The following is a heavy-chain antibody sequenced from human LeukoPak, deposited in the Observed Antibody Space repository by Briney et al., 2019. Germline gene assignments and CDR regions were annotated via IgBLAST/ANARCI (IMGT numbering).Heavy chain of an antibody. D-gene: IGHD5-12*01. CDR3: AKARGYSGYDSLDY. CDR2: ISGSGGST. CDR1: GFTFSNYA. V-gene: IGHV3-23*01. Sequence: GGSLRLSCAASGFTFSNYAMSWVRQAPGKGLEWVSSISGSGGSTYYADSVKGRFTISRDKSKNTLYLQMNSLRAEDTAVYYCAKARGYSGYDSLDYWGQGTLVTVSS. J-gene: IGHJ4*02.